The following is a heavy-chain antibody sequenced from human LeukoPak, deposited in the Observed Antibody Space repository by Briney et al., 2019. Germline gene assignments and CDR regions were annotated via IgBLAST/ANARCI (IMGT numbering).Heavy chain of an antibody. D-gene: IGHD4-17*01. CDR1: GFTFSSYA. Sequence: GGSLRLSCEASGFTFSSYAMSWVRQAPGKGLEWVAAISGPAGSWDYADSVKGRFTISRDNSKNTLYLQMNSLRAEDTAVYYCARDADGDYVVYWGQGTLVTVSS. CDR2: ISGPAGSW. V-gene: IGHV3-23*01. CDR3: ARDADGDYVVY. J-gene: IGHJ4*02.